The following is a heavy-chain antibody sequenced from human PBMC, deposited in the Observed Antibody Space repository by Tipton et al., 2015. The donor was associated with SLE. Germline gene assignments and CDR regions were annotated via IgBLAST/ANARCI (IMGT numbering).Heavy chain of an antibody. J-gene: IGHJ6*03. CDR3: ARSRYSSSSYYYYYMDV. V-gene: IGHV4-34*01. CDR2: INHSGST. D-gene: IGHD6-6*01. Sequence: PSLTCAVYGGSFSGYYWSWIRQPPGKGLEWIGEINHSGSTNYNPSLKSRVTISVDTSKNQFSLKLSSVTAADTAVYYCARSRYSSSSYYYYYMDVWGKGTTVTVSS. CDR1: GGSFSGYY.